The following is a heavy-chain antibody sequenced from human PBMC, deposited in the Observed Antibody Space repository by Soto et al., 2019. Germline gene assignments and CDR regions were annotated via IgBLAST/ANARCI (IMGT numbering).Heavy chain of an antibody. V-gene: IGHV3-9*02. D-gene: IGHD4-17*01. CDR2: ISSNSDTI. CDR3: AKDMKWGGMTTIHYFDS. J-gene: IGHJ4*02. CDR1: GFTADDYA. Sequence: EVQLVESGGGLVQPGRSLRLSCVASGFTADDYALHWVRQAPGKGLEWVSGISSNSDTIHYADSVKGRFTISRDNAKKSLLLQMNSLRPEDTAVYSCAKDMKWGGMTTIHYFDSWGQGTLVTVSS.